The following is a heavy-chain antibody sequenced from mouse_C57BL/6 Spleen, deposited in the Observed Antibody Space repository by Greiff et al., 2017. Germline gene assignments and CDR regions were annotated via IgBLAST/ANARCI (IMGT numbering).Heavy chain of an antibody. Sequence: VKLMESGPGLVAPSQSLSITCTVSGFSLTSYGVHWVRQPPGKGLEWLVVIWSDGSTTYNSALKSRLSISKDNSKSQVFLKMNSLQTDDTARYYCASYYYGSSYGFAYWGQGTLVTVSA. D-gene: IGHD1-1*01. CDR1: GFSLTSYG. V-gene: IGHV2-6*03. CDR2: IWSDGST. J-gene: IGHJ3*01. CDR3: ASYYYGSSYGFAY.